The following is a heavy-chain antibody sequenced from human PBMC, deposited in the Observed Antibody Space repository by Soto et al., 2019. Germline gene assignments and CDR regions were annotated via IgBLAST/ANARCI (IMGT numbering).Heavy chain of an antibody. Sequence: GASVKVSCKASGYNFTRYGFSWVRQAPGQGLEWMGWISAYSGDTNYAQKFQGRVSMTTDTSTSTAYMELRSLRSDDTAVYYCEGEGGGIWAQWLMFDFWGQGTLVTVSS. D-gene: IGHD6-19*01. CDR2: ISAYSGDT. CDR1: GYNFTRYG. J-gene: IGHJ4*02. CDR3: EGEGGGIWAQWLMFDF. V-gene: IGHV1-18*01.